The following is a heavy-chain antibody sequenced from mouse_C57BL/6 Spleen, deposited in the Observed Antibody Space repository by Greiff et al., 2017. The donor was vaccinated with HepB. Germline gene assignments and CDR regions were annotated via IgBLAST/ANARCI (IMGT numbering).Heavy chain of an antibody. Sequence: EVKLVESGAELVRPGASVKLSCTASGFNIKDDYMHWVKQRPEQGLEWIGWIDPENGDTEYASKFQGKATITADTSSNTAYLQLSSLTSEDTAVYYCTSYDYDPYWGQGTLVTVSA. J-gene: IGHJ3*01. V-gene: IGHV14-4*01. CDR3: TSYDYDPY. CDR2: IDPENGDT. D-gene: IGHD2-4*01. CDR1: GFNIKDDY.